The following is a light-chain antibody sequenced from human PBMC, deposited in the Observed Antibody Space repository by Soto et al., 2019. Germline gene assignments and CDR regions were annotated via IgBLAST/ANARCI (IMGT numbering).Light chain of an antibody. CDR1: QSVSSSY. Sequence: EIVLTQSPVTLSLSPGERVTLSCRASQSVSSSYLAWYQQKPGQAPRLLIYGASSRATGIPDRFSGSGSGTDFTLTISRLEPEDFAVYYCQQYGSSPPITFGQRTKLEIK. CDR3: QQYGSSPPIT. V-gene: IGKV3-20*01. CDR2: GAS. J-gene: IGKJ2*01.